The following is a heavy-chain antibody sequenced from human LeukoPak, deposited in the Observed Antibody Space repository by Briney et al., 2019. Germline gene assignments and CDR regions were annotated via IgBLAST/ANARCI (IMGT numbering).Heavy chain of an antibody. V-gene: IGHV3-23*01. J-gene: IGHJ3*02. CDR2: ISGSGIST. CDR1: GFTFSDYG. Sequence: GGSLRLSCAAAGFTFSDYGMNWVRQAPGKGLEWVSGISGSGISTYYADSVKGRFTISRDNSKNTLYLQMNSLRAEDTAVYYCAKDDYGGNPSAFDIWGQGTMVTVSS. CDR3: AKDDYGGNPSAFDI. D-gene: IGHD4-23*01.